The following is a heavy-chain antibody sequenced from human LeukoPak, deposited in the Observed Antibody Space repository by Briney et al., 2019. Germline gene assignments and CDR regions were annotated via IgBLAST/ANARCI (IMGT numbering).Heavy chain of an antibody. Sequence: PSETLSLTCTVSGGSLNISSYYWGWIRQPPGKGLEWIGSIYCSGRTYNNPSLKIRVTIFVDTSKNQFSLKLNSVTAADTAVYYCARSWGSGYSGYYRFDYWGQGTLVTVSS. D-gene: IGHD5-12*01. J-gene: IGHJ4*02. CDR3: ARSWGSGYSGYYRFDY. CDR1: GGSLNISSYY. CDR2: IYCSGRT. V-gene: IGHV4-39*01.